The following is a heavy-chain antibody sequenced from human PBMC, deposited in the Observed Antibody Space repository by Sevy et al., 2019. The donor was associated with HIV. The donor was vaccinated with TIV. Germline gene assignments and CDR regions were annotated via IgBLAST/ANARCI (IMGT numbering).Heavy chain of an antibody. CDR3: ARGFSGYDLFPSGFDY. CDR1: GYTFTGYY. CDR2: INTLSGGT. J-gene: IGHJ4*02. V-gene: IGHV1-2*02. D-gene: IGHD5-12*01. Sequence: ASVKVSCKASGYTFTGYYMHWVRQTPGQGLEWVGWINTLSGGTNYAQKFQGRATMTRDTSISTAYVEVTRLRSDDTAVFYCARGFSGYDLFPSGFDYWGQGTLVTVSS.